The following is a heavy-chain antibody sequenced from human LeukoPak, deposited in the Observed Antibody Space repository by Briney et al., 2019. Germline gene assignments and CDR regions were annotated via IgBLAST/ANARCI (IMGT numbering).Heavy chain of an antibody. D-gene: IGHD5-24*01. CDR2: IRYDGSDK. CDR3: AKNRVGHNYADAFEI. Sequence: GGSLRLSCAASGFTLTSYAMSWVRQAPGKGLEWVAFIRYDGSDKYYVDSVKGRFTISRDNSRNILYLQMNSLTAEDTAVYYCAKNRVGHNYADAFEIWGQGTMVRVCS. CDR1: GFTLTSYA. J-gene: IGHJ3*02. V-gene: IGHV3-30*02.